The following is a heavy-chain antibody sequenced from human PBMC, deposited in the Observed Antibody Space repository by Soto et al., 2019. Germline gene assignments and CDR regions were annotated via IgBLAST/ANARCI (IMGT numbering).Heavy chain of an antibody. Sequence: QVQLVQSGAEVKKPGASVKVSCKASGYTFTSYGIIWVRQAPGQGLEGMGWISAYNCNTNYAQKLQGRVAMTTDTHTSPAYMELRSLRSGDTAVYYCARAQLWFPPGYFDYWGQGTLVTVSS. CDR3: ARAQLWFPPGYFDY. V-gene: IGHV1-18*04. CDR2: ISAYNCNT. CDR1: GYTFTSYG. J-gene: IGHJ4*02. D-gene: IGHD5-18*01.